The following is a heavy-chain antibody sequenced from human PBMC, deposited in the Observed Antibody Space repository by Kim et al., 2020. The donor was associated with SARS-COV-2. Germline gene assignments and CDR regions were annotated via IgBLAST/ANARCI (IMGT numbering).Heavy chain of an antibody. CDR3: AKGQITMIVVGGMDV. J-gene: IGHJ6*02. V-gene: IGHV3-9*01. D-gene: IGHD3-22*01. Sequence: ESGKGRFTISRDNAKNSLYLQMNSLRAEDTALYYCAKGQITMIVVGGMDVWGQGTTVTVSS.